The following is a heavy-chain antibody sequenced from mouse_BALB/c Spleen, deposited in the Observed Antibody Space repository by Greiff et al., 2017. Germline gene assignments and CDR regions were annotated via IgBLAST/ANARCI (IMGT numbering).Heavy chain of an antibody. J-gene: IGHJ3*01. Sequence: EVKLVESGGGLVQPGGSRKLSCAASGFTFSSFGMHWVRQAPEKGLEWVAYISSGSSTIYSADTVKGRFTISRDNAKNTLYLQMSSLKSEDTAMYYCARVNLDRFAYWGQGTLVTVSA. V-gene: IGHV5-17*02. CDR3: ARVNLDRFAY. CDR2: ISSGSSTI. CDR1: GFTFSSFG.